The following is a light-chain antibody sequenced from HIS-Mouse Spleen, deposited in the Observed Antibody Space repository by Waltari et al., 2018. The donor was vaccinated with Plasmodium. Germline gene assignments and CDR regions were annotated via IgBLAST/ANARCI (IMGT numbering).Light chain of an antibody. J-gene: IGLJ3*02. V-gene: IGLV3-10*01. CDR1: SLPKQS. CDR2: EDS. Sequence: SYELPQPPSVSVSPGQPARITCPGDSLPKQSAHWYQQKSGQAPVLVIYEDSKRPAGIPERFSGSSSGTMATLTISGAQVEDEADYYCYSTDSSGNHRVFGGGTKLTVL. CDR3: YSTDSSGNHRV.